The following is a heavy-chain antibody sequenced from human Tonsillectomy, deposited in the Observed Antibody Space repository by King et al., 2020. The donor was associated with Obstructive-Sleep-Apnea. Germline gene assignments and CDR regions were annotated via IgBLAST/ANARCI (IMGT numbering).Heavy chain of an antibody. V-gene: IGHV3-30*18. CDR2: ISYDGSDK. D-gene: IGHD3-10*01. J-gene: IGHJ4*02. CDR3: ANSLIIMVRGVIITSGGDY. CDR1: GFTFSSYA. Sequence: VQLVESGGGVVQPGRSLRLSCAASGFTFSSYAMHWVRQAPGKGLEWVAVISYDGSDKYYADSVKGRFTISRDNSKNTLYLQMNSLRAEDTAVYYCANSLIIMVRGVIITSGGDYWGQGTLVTVSS.